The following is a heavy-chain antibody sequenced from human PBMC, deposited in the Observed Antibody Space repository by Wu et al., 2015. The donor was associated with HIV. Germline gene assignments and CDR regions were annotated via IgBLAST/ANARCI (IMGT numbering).Heavy chain of an antibody. D-gene: IGHD3-10*01. V-gene: IGHV1-69*13. Sequence: VQSGAEVKKPGSSVKVSCKASGGTFSSYAISWVRQAPGQGLEWMGRIIPIFGTANYAQKFQGRVTITADESTSTAYMELSSLRSEDTAVYYCARDLTTMVRGKLGGAFDIWGQGTMVTVSS. CDR3: ARDLTTMVRGKLGGAFDI. CDR1: GGTFSSYA. CDR2: IIPIFGTA. J-gene: IGHJ3*02.